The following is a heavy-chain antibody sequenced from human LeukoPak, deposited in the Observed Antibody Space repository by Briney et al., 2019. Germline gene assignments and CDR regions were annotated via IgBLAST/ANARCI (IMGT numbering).Heavy chain of an antibody. D-gene: IGHD3-3*01. CDR2: IYYSGSN. J-gene: IGHJ4*02. Sequence: PSETLSLTCTVSGGSISSYYWSWVRQPPGKGLEWIGYIYYSGSNNYNPSLKSRVTISVDTSKNQFSLKLSSVTAADTAVYYCARAPEWLAYYFDYWGQGTLVTVSS. CDR1: GGSISSYY. CDR3: ARAPEWLAYYFDY. V-gene: IGHV4-59*01.